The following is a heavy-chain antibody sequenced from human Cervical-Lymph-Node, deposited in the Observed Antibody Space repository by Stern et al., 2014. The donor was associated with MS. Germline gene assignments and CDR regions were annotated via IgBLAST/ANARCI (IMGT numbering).Heavy chain of an antibody. CDR2: INTHTGNP. CDR1: GYTFTTYA. J-gene: IGHJ4*02. CDR3: AKEGDYVWGNYRAM. Sequence: MQLVESGSELKKPGASVKVSCKTSGYTFTTYAINWVRQAPGQGLEWMGWINTHTGNPTYAQDFTGRFVFSLDTSIKTAYLEISSLRAEDTAVYYCAKEGDYVWGNYRAMWGQGTLVTVSS. D-gene: IGHD3-16*02. V-gene: IGHV7-4-1*02.